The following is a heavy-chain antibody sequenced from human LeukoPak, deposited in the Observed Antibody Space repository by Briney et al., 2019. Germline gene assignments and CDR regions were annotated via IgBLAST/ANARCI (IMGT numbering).Heavy chain of an antibody. J-gene: IGHJ5*02. D-gene: IGHD2-2*01. V-gene: IGHV3-9*01. CDR3: AKGRDKYQLLSKNWFDP. Sequence: GGFLRLSCAASGFTFDDYAMHWVRQAPGKGLEWVSGISWNSGSIGYADSVKGRFTISRDNAKNSLYLQMNSLRAEDSALYYCAKGRDKYQLLSKNWFDPWGQGTLVTVSS. CDR1: GFTFDDYA. CDR2: ISWNSGSI.